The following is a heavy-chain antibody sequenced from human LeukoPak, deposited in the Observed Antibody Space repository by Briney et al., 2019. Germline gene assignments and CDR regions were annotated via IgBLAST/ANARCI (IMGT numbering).Heavy chain of an antibody. J-gene: IGHJ4*02. CDR1: GGSISSYY. Sequence: PSETLSLTCTVSGGSISSYYWSWIRQPPGPGLGWIGYMYYSGSTNYNPSLKSRVTISVDTSKNHFSLKLSSVTAADTAVYYCARGLRFLESLTQDYWGQGTLVTVSS. V-gene: IGHV4-59*01. CDR3: ARGLRFLESLTQDY. D-gene: IGHD3-3*01. CDR2: MYYSGST.